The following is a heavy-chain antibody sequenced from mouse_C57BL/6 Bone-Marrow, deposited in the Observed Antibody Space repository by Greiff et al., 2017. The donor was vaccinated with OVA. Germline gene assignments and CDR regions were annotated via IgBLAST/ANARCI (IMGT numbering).Heavy chain of an antibody. CDR3: TTLYYDYDEAMDY. V-gene: IGHV14-4*01. CDR1: GFNIKDDY. Sequence: VQLKQSGAELVRPGASVKLSCTASGFNIKDDYMHWVKQRPEQGLEWIGWIDPENGDTEYASKFQGKATITADTSSNTAYLQLSSLTSVDTAVYYCTTLYYDYDEAMDYWGQGTSVTVSA. J-gene: IGHJ4*01. D-gene: IGHD2-4*01. CDR2: IDPENGDT.